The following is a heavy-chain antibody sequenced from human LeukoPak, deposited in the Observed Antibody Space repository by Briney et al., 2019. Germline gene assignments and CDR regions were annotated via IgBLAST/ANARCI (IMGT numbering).Heavy chain of an antibody. J-gene: IGHJ4*02. CDR3: AARGGNIPPHSFAY. D-gene: IGHD1/OR15-1a*01. CDR1: GGSFSGYY. V-gene: IGHV4-34*01. CDR2: INHSGST. Sequence: SETLSLTCAVYGGSFSGYYWSWIRQPPGKGLEWIGEINHSGSTNYNPSLKSRVTISVDTSKNQFSLKLSSVTAADTAVYYCAARGGNIPPHSFAYGGQGTLVTVSS.